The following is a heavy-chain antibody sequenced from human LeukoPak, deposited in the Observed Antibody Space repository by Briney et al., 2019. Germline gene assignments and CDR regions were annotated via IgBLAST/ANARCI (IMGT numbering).Heavy chain of an antibody. CDR3: ARDCRRSSWSRGGMDV. Sequence: GGSLTHSCCASGFNFRYYVLKWVRQAPGKGLEWVSAISDRGGAIFYADSVKGRVTISRDNSKNTLSLQMTIETAAVTAVYYGARDCRRSSWSRGGMDVWGQGTTVTVSS. CDR2: ISDRGGAI. D-gene: IGHD6-13*01. CDR1: GFNFRYYV. V-gene: IGHV3-23*01. J-gene: IGHJ6*02.